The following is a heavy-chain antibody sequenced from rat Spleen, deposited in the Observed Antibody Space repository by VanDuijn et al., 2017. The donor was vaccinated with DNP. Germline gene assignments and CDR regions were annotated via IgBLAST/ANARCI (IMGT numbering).Heavy chain of an antibody. CDR1: YY. J-gene: IGHJ1*01. CDR2: ISYDGGIT. Sequence: YYMAWVRQAPTKGLEWVAYISYDGGITNYGDSVKGRFTISRDNAKSTLYLQMNSLRSEDMATYYCASPDYYDGSYPFFWGPGTMVTVSS. CDR3: ASPDYYDGSYPFF. V-gene: IGHV5-22*01. D-gene: IGHD1-12*02.